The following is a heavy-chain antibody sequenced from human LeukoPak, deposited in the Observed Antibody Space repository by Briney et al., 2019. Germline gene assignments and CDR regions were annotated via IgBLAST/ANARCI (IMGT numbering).Heavy chain of an antibody. CDR1: GFTFGSYA. J-gene: IGHJ4*02. CDR2: TSGSGGST. Sequence: GGSLKLSCAASGFTFGSYAMSWVRQAPGKGLEWVSATSGSGGSTYYADSVKGRFTISRDNSKNTLYLQMNSLRAEDTAVYYCAKDLWWVDYWGQGTLVTVSS. CDR3: AKDLWWVDY. D-gene: IGHD2-21*01. V-gene: IGHV3-23*01.